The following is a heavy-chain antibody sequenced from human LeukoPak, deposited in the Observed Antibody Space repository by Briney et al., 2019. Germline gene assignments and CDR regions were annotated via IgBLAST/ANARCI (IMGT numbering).Heavy chain of an antibody. CDR1: GFTFSNFW. Sequence: GGSLRLSCAASGFTFSNFWMHWVRQAPGKGLVWVSGTNDDGSATYYVDSVKGRFTISRDNAKNTLSLQMNSLRAEDTAVYYCASLTYGPDYWGQGTLVTVSS. J-gene: IGHJ4*02. D-gene: IGHD3-10*01. CDR3: ASLTYGPDY. CDR2: TNDDGSAT. V-gene: IGHV3-74*01.